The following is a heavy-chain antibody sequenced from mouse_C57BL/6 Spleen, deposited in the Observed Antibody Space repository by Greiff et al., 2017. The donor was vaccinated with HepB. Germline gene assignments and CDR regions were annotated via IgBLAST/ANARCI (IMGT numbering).Heavy chain of an antibody. V-gene: IGHV5-17*01. CDR1: GFTFSDYG. CDR3: ARDSNYVRYFDV. CDR2: ISSGSSTI. Sequence: EVKLMESGGGLVKPGGSLKLSCAASGFTFSDYGMHWVRQAPEKGLEWVAYISSGSSTIYYADTVKGRFTISRDNAKNTLFLQMTSLRSEDTAMYYCARDSNYVRYFDVWGTGTTVTVSS. J-gene: IGHJ1*03. D-gene: IGHD2-5*01.